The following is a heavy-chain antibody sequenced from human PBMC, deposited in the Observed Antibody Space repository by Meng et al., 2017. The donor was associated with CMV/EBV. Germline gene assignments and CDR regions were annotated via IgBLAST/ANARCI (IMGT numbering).Heavy chain of an antibody. CDR2: IRYGGSNK. V-gene: IGHV3-30*02. CDR3: AKDDFWGSSSWYYFDY. Sequence: GGSLRLSCAASGFTFSSYGMHWVRQAPGKGLEWVAFIRYGGSNKYYADSVKGRFTISRDNSKNTLYLQMNSLRAEDTAVYYCAKDDFWGSSSWYYFDYWGQGTLVTVSS. J-gene: IGHJ4*02. D-gene: IGHD6-13*01. CDR1: GFTFSSYG.